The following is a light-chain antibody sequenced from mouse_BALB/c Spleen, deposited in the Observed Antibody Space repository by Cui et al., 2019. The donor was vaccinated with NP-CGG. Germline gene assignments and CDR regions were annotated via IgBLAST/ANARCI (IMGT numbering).Light chain of an antibody. Sequence: QAVVTQESAFTTSPGETVTLTCRSSTGAVTTSNYANWVQEKPDHLFPGLIGGTNNRAPGIPARFSGSLIGDKAALTITGAQTEDEAIYFCALWYSNHWVFGGGTKLTVL. J-gene: IGLJ1*01. CDR3: ALWYSNHWV. V-gene: IGLV1*01. CDR2: GTN. CDR1: TGAVTTSNY.